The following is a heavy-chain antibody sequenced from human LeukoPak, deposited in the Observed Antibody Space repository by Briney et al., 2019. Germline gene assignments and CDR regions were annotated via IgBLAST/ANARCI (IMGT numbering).Heavy chain of an antibody. D-gene: IGHD3-3*01. J-gene: IGHJ3*02. CDR2: ISSSGSTI. CDR3: ARYLKCIFLMDAFDI. V-gene: IGHV3-11*01. Sequence: PGGSLRLSCAASGFTFSDYYMSWIRQAPGKGLEWVSYISSSGSTIYYADSVKGRFTISRDNAKNSLYLQMNSLRAEDTALYYCARYLKCIFLMDAFDIWGQRTMVTVSS. CDR1: GFTFSDYY.